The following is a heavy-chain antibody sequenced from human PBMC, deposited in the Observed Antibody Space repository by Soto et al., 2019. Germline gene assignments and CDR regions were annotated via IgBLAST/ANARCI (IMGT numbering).Heavy chain of an antibody. V-gene: IGHV3-74*01. CDR2: INTDGTIV. CDR3: ARPGIPASCCLGFDY. CDR1: GFSFSSYY. D-gene: IGHD6-13*01. Sequence: EVQLVESGGGLVQPGGSLRLSCAASGFSFSSYYMHWVRQVPGKGLVWVSHINTDGTIVDYADSVRGRFTISRDNAKNTLYLQMNSLRVEDTAVYYCARPGIPASCCLGFDYWGQGALVTVSS. J-gene: IGHJ4*02.